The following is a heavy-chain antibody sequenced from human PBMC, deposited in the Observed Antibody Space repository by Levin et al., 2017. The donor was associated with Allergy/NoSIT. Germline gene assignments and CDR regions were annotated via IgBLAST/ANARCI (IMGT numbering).Heavy chain of an antibody. D-gene: IGHD6-13*01. CDR1: GGSISSYY. CDR3: ARQSSSWFDP. CDR2: IYYSGST. J-gene: IGHJ5*02. Sequence: KPSETLSLTCTVSGGSISSYYWSWIRQPPGKGLEWIGYIYYSGSTNYNPSLKSRVTISVDTSKNQFSLKLSSVTAADTAVYYCARQSSSWFDPWGQGTLVTVSS. V-gene: IGHV4-59*01.